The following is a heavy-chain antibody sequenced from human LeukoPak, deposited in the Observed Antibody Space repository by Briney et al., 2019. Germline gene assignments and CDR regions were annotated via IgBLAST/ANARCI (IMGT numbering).Heavy chain of an antibody. J-gene: IGHJ4*02. CDR1: GFTFSNYG. CDR3: AKGSVGAFDY. V-gene: IGHV3-30*18. Sequence: GGSLRLSCAASGFTFSNYGMHWVRQAPGKGLEWVAVISDDGSREKYADSVKGRFTLSRDKSTNTPYLQMNSLRPEDTAVYYCAKGSVGAFDYWGQGTLVIVST. CDR2: ISDDGSRE. D-gene: IGHD1-26*01.